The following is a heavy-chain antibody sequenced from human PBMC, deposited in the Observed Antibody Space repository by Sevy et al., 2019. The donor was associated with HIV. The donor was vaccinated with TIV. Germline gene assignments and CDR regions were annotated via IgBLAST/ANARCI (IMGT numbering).Heavy chain of an antibody. CDR1: GFTFSSYA. Sequence: GGSLRLSCAASGFTFSSYAMGWVRQAPGKGLEWVSAISGSGGSTYYADSVKGRFTISRDNSKNTLYLQMNSLRAEDTAVYYCAKVRSGSFRAFDIWGQGTMVTVSS. D-gene: IGHD1-26*01. CDR3: AKVRSGSFRAFDI. J-gene: IGHJ3*02. V-gene: IGHV3-23*01. CDR2: ISGSGGST.